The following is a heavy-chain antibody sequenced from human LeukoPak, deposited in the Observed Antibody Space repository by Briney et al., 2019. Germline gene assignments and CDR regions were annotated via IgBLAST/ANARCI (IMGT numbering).Heavy chain of an antibody. J-gene: IGHJ4*02. D-gene: IGHD3-22*01. CDR1: GYTFTGHY. Sequence: ASVKVSCKTSGYTFTGHYIHWVRQAPGQGLEWMGWINANNGATHCAQKFQDRVTMTRDTSISTAYMELSRRTSDDTAVYYCARDQNYYDTNTYYGIDCWGQGTLVTVSS. CDR3: ARDQNYYDTNTYYGIDC. CDR2: INANNGAT. V-gene: IGHV1-2*02.